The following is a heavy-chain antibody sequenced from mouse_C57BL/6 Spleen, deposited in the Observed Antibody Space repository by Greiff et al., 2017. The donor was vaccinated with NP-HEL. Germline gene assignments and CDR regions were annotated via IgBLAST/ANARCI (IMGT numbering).Heavy chain of an antibody. J-gene: IGHJ3*01. Sequence: QVQLQQPGAELVRPGSSVKLSCKASGYTFTSYWMDWVKQRPGQGLEWIGNIYPSDSETHYNQKFKDKATLTVDKSSSTAYMQLSSLTSEDSAVYYCASELGLSWFAYWGQGTLVTVSA. D-gene: IGHD4-1*01. CDR3: ASELGLSWFAY. CDR2: IYPSDSET. V-gene: IGHV1-61*01. CDR1: GYTFTSYW.